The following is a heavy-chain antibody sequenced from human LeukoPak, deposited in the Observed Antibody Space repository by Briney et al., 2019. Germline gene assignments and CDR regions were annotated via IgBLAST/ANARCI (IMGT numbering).Heavy chain of an antibody. CDR2: IYYSGST. Sequence: SETLSLTCTVSGGSISSYYWSWIRQPPGKGLEWIGYIYYSGSTNYNPSLKSRVTISVDTSKNQFSLKLSSVTAADTAVYYCARGLSPKYYDSSGYYYPYYYYYYMDVWGKGTTVTISS. V-gene: IGHV4-59*01. J-gene: IGHJ6*03. D-gene: IGHD3-22*01. CDR3: ARGLSPKYYDSSGYYYPYYYYYYMDV. CDR1: GGSISSYY.